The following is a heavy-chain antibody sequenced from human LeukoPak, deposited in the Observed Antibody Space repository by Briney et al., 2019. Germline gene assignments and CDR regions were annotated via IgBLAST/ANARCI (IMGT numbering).Heavy chain of an antibody. CDR3: AKDVGTAARRALLYMDV. Sequence: GRSLRLSCAASGFTFDDYAMHWVRQAPGKGLEWVSGISWNSGSIGYADSVKGRFTVSRDNAKNSLYLQMNSLRAEDTALYYCAKDVGTAARRALLYMDVWGKGTTVTVSS. V-gene: IGHV3-9*01. CDR1: GFTFDDYA. J-gene: IGHJ6*03. CDR2: ISWNSGSI. D-gene: IGHD6-6*01.